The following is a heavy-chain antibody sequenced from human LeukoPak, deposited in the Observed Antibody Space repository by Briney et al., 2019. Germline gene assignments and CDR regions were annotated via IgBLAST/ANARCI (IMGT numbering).Heavy chain of an antibody. V-gene: IGHV3-7*01. D-gene: IGHD1-26*01. CDR3: ARGARGSPIDY. J-gene: IGHJ4*02. Sequence: GGSLRLSCAASGFTFSSYWMSWVRQAPGKGLEWVANIKQDGSEKYYVDSVKGRFTISRDNAKNTLYLQMNSLRAEDTAVYYCARGARGSPIDYWGQGTLVTVSS. CDR2: IKQDGSEK. CDR1: GFTFSSYW.